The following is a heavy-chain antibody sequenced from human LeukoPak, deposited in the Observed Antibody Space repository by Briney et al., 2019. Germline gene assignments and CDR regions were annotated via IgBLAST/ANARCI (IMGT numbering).Heavy chain of an antibody. D-gene: IGHD3-16*01. V-gene: IGHV3-20*04. CDR2: INWQGDTR. CDR1: GFTFGDYG. J-gene: IGHJ4*02. CDR3: AKGQNSRGEGFQDY. Sequence: PGGSLRLSCVASGFTFGDYGMSWVRQAPGKGLEWVSGINWQGDTRTYADSVKGRFTVSRDNAKKSLYLQMNRLRADDTAYYYCAKGQNSRGEGFQDYWGQGTLVTVSS.